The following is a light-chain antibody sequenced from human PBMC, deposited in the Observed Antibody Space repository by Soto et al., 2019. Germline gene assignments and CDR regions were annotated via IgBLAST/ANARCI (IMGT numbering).Light chain of an antibody. CDR3: TSYTSSFTHL. J-gene: IGLJ1*01. Sequence: QSVLTQPASVSGSPVQSITISCTGTSSDVGGYNYVSWYQQHPGKAPKLMIFEVSNRPSGVSNRFSGSKSGNTASLTISGLQTEDEADYYCTSYTSSFTHLFGTGTKVTVL. CDR2: EVS. V-gene: IGLV2-14*01. CDR1: SSDVGGYNY.